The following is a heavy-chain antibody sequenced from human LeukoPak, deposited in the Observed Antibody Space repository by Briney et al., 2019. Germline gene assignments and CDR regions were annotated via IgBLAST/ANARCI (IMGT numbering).Heavy chain of an antibody. CDR2: IYTSGST. D-gene: IGHD2-2*01. CDR3: VRDPYCSSTSCYDY. J-gene: IGHJ4*02. CDR1: GGSISSYY. V-gene: IGHV4-4*07. Sequence: SETLSLTCTVSGGSISSYYWSWIRQPAGKGLEWIGRIYTSGSTNYNPSLESRVTISLDTSKNQFSLKLSSVTAADTAVYYCVRDPYCSSTSCYDYWDQGTLVTVSS.